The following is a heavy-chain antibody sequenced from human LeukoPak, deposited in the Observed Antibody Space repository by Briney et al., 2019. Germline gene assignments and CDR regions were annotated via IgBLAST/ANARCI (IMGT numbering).Heavy chain of an antibody. J-gene: IGHJ4*02. CDR1: GFTFGSYA. V-gene: IGHV3-23*01. Sequence: PGGSLRLSCAASGFTFGSYAMSWVRQAPGKGLAWVSTISGGSGSTYCADSVKGRFTISRDNSKNTLYLQMNSLRDEDTAAYYCAKHRFESGGYHSTDWGQGTLVTVSS. CDR2: ISGGSGST. CDR3: AKHRFESGGYHSTD. D-gene: IGHD3-22*01.